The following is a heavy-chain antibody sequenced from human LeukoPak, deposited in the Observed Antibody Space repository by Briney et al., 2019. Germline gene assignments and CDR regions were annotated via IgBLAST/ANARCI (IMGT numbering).Heavy chain of an antibody. CDR1: GGSISSYY. D-gene: IGHD6-19*01. Sequence: PSETLSLICTVSGGSISSYYWSWIRQPPGKGLEWIGHIYYSGSTNYNPSLKSRVTISVDTSKNQFSLKLSSVTAADTAVYYCARDRSGWYESGMDVWGQGTTVTVSS. CDR2: IYYSGST. V-gene: IGHV4-59*12. J-gene: IGHJ6*02. CDR3: ARDRSGWYESGMDV.